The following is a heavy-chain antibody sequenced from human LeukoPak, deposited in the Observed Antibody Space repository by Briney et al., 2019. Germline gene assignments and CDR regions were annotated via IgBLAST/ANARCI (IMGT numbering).Heavy chain of an antibody. Sequence: PGGSLRLSCAASGFTFSSYAMSWVRQAPGKGLEWVAGIWYDGSNKYYADSVKGRFTISRDNSKNTLYLQMNSLRVEDTAVYYCARDPGTVTSYFDYWGQGTLVTVSS. CDR2: IWYDGSNK. CDR1: GFTFSSYA. V-gene: IGHV3-33*08. D-gene: IGHD4-17*01. CDR3: ARDPGTVTSYFDY. J-gene: IGHJ4*02.